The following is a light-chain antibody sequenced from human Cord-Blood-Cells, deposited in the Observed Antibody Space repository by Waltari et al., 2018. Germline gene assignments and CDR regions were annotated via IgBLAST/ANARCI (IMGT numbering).Light chain of an antibody. V-gene: IGKV1-33*01. CDR1: QDISNY. CDR2: DAS. CDR3: QQYDNLPPFT. J-gene: IGKJ3*01. Sequence: DIQMTQSPSSLSASVGDRVTITCQASQDISNYLNWYQQKPGKAPKLLIYDASNLETGVPSMFSGSDSVTDFTFTISSLHPEDIATYYCQQYDNLPPFTFGPGTKVDIK.